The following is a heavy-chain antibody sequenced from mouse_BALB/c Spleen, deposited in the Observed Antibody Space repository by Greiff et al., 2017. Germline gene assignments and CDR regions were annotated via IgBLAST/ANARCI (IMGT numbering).Heavy chain of an antibody. CDR2: IYPSTGYT. CDR1: GYTFTSYW. V-gene: IGHV1-7*01. J-gene: IGHJ1*01. Sequence: QVQLQQSGAELAKPGASVKMSCKASGYTFTSYWMHWVKQRPGQGLEWIGYIYPSTGYTEYNQKFKDKATLTADKSSSTAYMQLSSLTSEDSAVYYCARGPHWYFDVWGAGTTVTVSS. CDR3: ARGPHWYFDV.